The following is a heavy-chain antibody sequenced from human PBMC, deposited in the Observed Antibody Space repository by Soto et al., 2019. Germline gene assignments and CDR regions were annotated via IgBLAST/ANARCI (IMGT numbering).Heavy chain of an antibody. CDR3: ATGGIAAAARLNWFDP. J-gene: IGHJ5*02. CDR1: GFTFSNYA. V-gene: IGHV3-23*01. D-gene: IGHD6-13*01. CDR2: ISDSGGST. Sequence: GGCLRLSCAAAGFTFSNYAMSWVRQAPGKGLEWVSAISDSGGSTYYADSVKGRFTISRDNSKNTLYLQMNSLRAEDTAVYYCATGGIAAAARLNWFDPWGQGTLVTVSS.